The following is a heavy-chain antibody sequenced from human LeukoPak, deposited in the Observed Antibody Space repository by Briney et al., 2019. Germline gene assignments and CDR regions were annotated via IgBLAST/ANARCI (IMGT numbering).Heavy chain of an antibody. CDR3: AREDRQWLVLDY. CDR2: IYYSGST. Sequence: SETLSLTYTVSAGSISTYYWTWLRQPPGKRLEWIGYIYYSGSTNYNPSLKSRVTISVDTSKNQFSLKLSSVTAADTAVYYCAREDRQWLVLDYWGQGTLVTVSS. V-gene: IGHV4-59*12. D-gene: IGHD6-19*01. CDR1: AGSISTYY. J-gene: IGHJ4*02.